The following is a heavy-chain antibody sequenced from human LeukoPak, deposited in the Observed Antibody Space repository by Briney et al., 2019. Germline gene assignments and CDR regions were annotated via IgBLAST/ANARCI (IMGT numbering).Heavy chain of an antibody. CDR1: GFTFDDYA. CDR2: ISWNSGSI. D-gene: IGHD6-13*01. J-gene: IGHJ3*02. CDR3: AKGMYSSRGDAFDI. Sequence: SLRLSCAASGFTFDDYAMHWVRQAPGKGLEWVSGISWNSGSIGYADSVKGRFTISRDNAKNSLYLQMNSLRAEDMALYYCAKGMYSSRGDAFDIWGQGTMVTVSS. V-gene: IGHV3-9*03.